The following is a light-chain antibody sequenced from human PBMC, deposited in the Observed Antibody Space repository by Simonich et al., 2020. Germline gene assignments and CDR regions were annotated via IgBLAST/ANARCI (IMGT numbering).Light chain of an antibody. CDR2: WAS. J-gene: IGKJ1*01. CDR1: QSVLYSSNNKNY. CDR3: QQYYSTPQT. V-gene: IGKV4-1*01. Sequence: DIVMTQSPDSLAVSLGERATINYKSSQSVLYSSNNKNYLAWYQQKPGQPPKLLIYWASTRESGGPDRFSGSGSGTDFTLTISSLQAEDVAVYYCQQYYSTPQTFGQGTKVEIK.